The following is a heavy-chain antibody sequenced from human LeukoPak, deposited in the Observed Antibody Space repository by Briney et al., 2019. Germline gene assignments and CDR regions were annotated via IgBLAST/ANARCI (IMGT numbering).Heavy chain of an antibody. D-gene: IGHD6-6*01. J-gene: IGHJ5*02. CDR2: IYTSGST. CDR1: GGSISSYY. V-gene: IGHV4-4*07. CDR3: ARDRSPGGSGSLSSIAARLCWFDP. Sequence: SETLSLTCTVSGGSISSYYWSWIRQPAGKGLEWIGRIYTSGSTNYNPSLKSRVTMPVDTSKNQFSLKLSSVTAADMAVYYCARDRSPGGSGSLSSIAARLCWFDPWGQGTLVTVSS.